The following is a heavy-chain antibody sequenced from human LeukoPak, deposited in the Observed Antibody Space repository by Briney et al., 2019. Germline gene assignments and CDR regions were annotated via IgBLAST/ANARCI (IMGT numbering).Heavy chain of an antibody. CDR3: ARARQELTTVNDYFDY. CDR2: IYYSGST. Sequence: SETLSLTCTVSGGSISSGDYYWSWIRQPPGKGLEWIGYIYYSGSTYYNPSLKSRVTISVDTSKNQFSLKLGSVTAADTAVYYCARARQELTTVNDYFDYWGQGTLVTVSS. J-gene: IGHJ4*02. V-gene: IGHV4-30-4*01. D-gene: IGHD4-17*01. CDR1: GGSISSGDYY.